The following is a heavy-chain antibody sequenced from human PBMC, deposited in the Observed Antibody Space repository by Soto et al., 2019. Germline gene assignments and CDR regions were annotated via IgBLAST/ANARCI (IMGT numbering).Heavy chain of an antibody. CDR3: ARDPLYFGETGYFDY. Sequence: GSLRLSCAASGFTFSSHAMNWVRQAPGKGLEWISSIDSSSSFIYYADSVKGRFTISRDNAKNSVFLHMSSLRADDTAVYYCARDPLYFGETGYFDYWGQGARVTVSS. CDR1: GFTFSSHA. V-gene: IGHV3-21*06. CDR2: IDSSSSFI. D-gene: IGHD3-10*01. J-gene: IGHJ4*02.